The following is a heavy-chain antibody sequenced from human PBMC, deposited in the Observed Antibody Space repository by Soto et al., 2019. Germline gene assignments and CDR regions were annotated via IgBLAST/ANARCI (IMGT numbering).Heavy chain of an antibody. Sequence: XETLSLTCTVSGDSVSRYTYYWTWIRQPPGKGLEWIGYIYSSGTTNYNSSLKSRVSMSLDTSTNQFSLRLTSVTAADTAMYYCARDIRGYSRAFDYWGQGTLVTVSS. D-gene: IGHD5-18*01. CDR3: ARDIRGYSRAFDY. V-gene: IGHV4-61*01. J-gene: IGHJ4*02. CDR1: GDSVSRYTYY. CDR2: IYSSGTT.